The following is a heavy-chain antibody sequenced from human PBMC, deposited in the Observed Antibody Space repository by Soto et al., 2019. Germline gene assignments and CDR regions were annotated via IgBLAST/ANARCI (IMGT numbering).Heavy chain of an antibody. CDR1: GGTFSSYA. Sequence: ASVKVSCKASGGTFSSYAISWVRQAPGQGLEWMGGIIPIFGTANYAQKFQGRVTITADESTSTAYMELSSLRSEDTVVYYCARDSGVVIPNYYYGMDVWGQGTTVTVSS. V-gene: IGHV1-69*13. CDR3: ARDSGVVIPNYYYGMDV. CDR2: IIPIFGTA. J-gene: IGHJ6*02. D-gene: IGHD3-3*01.